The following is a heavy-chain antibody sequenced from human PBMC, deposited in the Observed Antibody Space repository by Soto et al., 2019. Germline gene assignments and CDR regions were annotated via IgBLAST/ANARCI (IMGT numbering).Heavy chain of an antibody. D-gene: IGHD2-15*01. CDR1: GFIFSSYA. CDR3: AKVSGGSCYQHSDY. Sequence: PGGSLRLSCAASGFIFSSYAMTWVRQAPGKGLEWVSGISGSGDRTYYADSVKGRFTISRDNSKNTLSLQMSSLRAEDPAIYYCAKVSGGSCYQHSDYWGQGALVTVSS. J-gene: IGHJ4*02. CDR2: ISGSGDRT. V-gene: IGHV3-23*01.